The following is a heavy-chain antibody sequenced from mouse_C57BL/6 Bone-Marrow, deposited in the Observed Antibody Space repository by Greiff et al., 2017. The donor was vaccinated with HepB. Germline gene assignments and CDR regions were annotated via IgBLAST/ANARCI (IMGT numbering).Heavy chain of an antibody. Sequence: QVQLQQSDAELVKPGASVKISCKVSGYTFTDHTIHWMKQRPEQGLEWIGYIYPRDGSTKYNEKFKGKATLTADKSSSTAYMQLNSLTSEDSAVYFCAKDPNYYGSSYVYFDYWGQGTTLTVSS. CDR2: IYPRDGST. V-gene: IGHV1-78*01. CDR1: GYTFTDHT. CDR3: AKDPNYYGSSYVYFDY. D-gene: IGHD1-1*01. J-gene: IGHJ2*01.